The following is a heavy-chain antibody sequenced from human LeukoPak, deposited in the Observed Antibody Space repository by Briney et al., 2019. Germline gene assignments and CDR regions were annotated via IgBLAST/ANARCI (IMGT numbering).Heavy chain of an antibody. CDR3: ARDGPRVPAAMLGSYYYGMDV. CDR2: IWYDGSNK. Sequence: PGGSLRLSCAASGFTFSSYGMHWVRQAPGKGLEWVAVIWYDGSNKYYADSVKGRFTISRDNSKNTLYLQMNSLRAEDTAVYYCARDGPRVPAAMLGSYYYGMDVWGQGTTVTVSS. V-gene: IGHV3-33*01. J-gene: IGHJ6*02. CDR1: GFTFSSYG. D-gene: IGHD2-2*01.